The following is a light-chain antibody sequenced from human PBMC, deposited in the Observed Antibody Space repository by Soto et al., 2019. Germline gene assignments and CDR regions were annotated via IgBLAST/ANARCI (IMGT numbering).Light chain of an antibody. CDR1: QGISSY. Sequence: DIQVTKSQSFLSASVGDRVTITCRARQGISSYLAWYQQKPGKAPKLLIYAASTLQSGVPARFSGSGSGTEFTLTIGSLQPEDFATYYCQQLNSYPFGQGTKLEIK. CDR2: AAS. V-gene: IGKV1-9*01. CDR3: QQLNSYP. J-gene: IGKJ2*01.